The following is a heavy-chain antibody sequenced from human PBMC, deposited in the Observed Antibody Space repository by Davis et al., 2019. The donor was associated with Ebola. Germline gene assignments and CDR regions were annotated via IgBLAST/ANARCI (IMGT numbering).Heavy chain of an antibody. CDR1: GGSISSSNW. Sequence: SETLSLTCAVSGGSISSSNWWSWVRQPPGKGLEWIGEIYHSGSTNYDPSLKSRVTISVDTSKNQFSLKLSSVTAADTAVYYCARVRAYYYYYGMDVWGQGTTVTVSS. CDR3: ARVRAYYYYYGMDV. V-gene: IGHV4-4*02. CDR2: IYHSGST. D-gene: IGHD4-17*01. J-gene: IGHJ6*02.